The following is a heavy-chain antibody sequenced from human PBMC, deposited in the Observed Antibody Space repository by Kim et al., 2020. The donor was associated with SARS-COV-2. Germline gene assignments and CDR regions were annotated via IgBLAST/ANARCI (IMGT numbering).Heavy chain of an antibody. V-gene: IGHV5-51*01. CDR2: IYPRASAT. Sequence: GESLKISCKGSGYSFTTSWIGWVRQMPGKGLEWMGVIYPRASATRYSPSFPGPVILSADMSIISAYLQLCCLKAVDTAIYYCARLSQAAVFDYWGQGTLV. J-gene: IGHJ4*02. CDR3: ARLSQAAVFDY. CDR1: GYSFTTSW. D-gene: IGHD6-25*01.